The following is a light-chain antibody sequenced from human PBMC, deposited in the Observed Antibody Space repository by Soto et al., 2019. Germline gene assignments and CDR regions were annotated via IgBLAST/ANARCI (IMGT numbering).Light chain of an antibody. Sequence: QAVVTQPSSVSGTPGQGVTISCSGSISNIGNNYVYWVQQLPGTAPKVLSNRNDQRPSGVPDRFSGSKSGTSASLAISGLRSEDEDDYYCAAWDDTVRSYVFGTGTKVTVL. CDR2: RND. CDR3: AAWDDTVRSYV. J-gene: IGLJ1*01. CDR1: ISNIGNNY. V-gene: IGLV1-47*01.